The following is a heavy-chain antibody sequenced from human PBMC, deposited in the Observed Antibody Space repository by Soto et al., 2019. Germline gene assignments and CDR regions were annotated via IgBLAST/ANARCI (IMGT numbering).Heavy chain of an antibody. D-gene: IGHD6-19*01. V-gene: IGHV4-39*01. CDR2: IYYSGST. Sequence: SETLSLTCTVSGGSISSSSYYWGWIRQPPGKGLEWIGSIYYSGSTYYNPSLKSRVTISVDTSKNQFSLKLSSVTAADTAVYYCARHVLSSGWYGRVNWFDPWGQGTLVTVSS. CDR3: ARHVLSSGWYGRVNWFDP. J-gene: IGHJ5*02. CDR1: GGSISSSSYY.